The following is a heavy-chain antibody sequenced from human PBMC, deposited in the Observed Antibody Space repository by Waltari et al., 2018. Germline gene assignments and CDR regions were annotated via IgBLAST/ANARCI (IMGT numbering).Heavy chain of an antibody. CDR1: GGSISSSSYY. D-gene: IGHD6-6*01. CDR3: ARRRSIAARPYFDY. J-gene: IGHJ4*02. V-gene: IGHV4-39*07. CDR2: IYYSGST. Sequence: QLQLQESGPGLVKPSETLSLTCTVSGGSISSSSYYWGWIRQPPGKGLEWIGSIYYSGSTYYNPSLKSRVTISVDTSKNQFSLKLSSVTAADTAVYYCARRRSIAARPYFDYWGQGTLVTVSS.